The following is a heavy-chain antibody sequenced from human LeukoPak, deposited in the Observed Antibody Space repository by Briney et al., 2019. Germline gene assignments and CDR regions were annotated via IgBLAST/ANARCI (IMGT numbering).Heavy chain of an antibody. CDR3: ARVEGTSVTTSRGWFDP. Sequence: SETLSLTCTVSGYSISSGYYWGWIRRPPGKGREGIGIIYHSGSTYYKPSRKRGVTISEETSKNQFSLKLSSVTAADTAVYYCARVEGTSVTTSRGWFDPWGQGTLVTVSS. V-gene: IGHV4-38-2*02. CDR2: IYHSGST. J-gene: IGHJ5*02. CDR1: GYSISSGYY. D-gene: IGHD4-17*01.